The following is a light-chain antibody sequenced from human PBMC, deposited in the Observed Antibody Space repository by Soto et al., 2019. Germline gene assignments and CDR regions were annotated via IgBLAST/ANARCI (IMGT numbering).Light chain of an antibody. V-gene: IGKV1-39*01. CDR1: QSISTY. CDR3: QESYSTPYN. J-gene: IGKJ2*01. Sequence: DIQMTQSPSSLSASLGDRVTITCRASQSISTYLNWYQQKPGKAPKLLIYAASSLQSGVPSRFSGSGSGTDFTLTISSLQPEDFATYFCQESYSTPYNFGLGTKVDIK. CDR2: AAS.